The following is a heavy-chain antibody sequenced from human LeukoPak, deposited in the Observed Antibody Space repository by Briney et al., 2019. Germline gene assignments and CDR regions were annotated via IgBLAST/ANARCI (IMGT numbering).Heavy chain of an antibody. CDR2: IKEDGREK. D-gene: IGHD4-11*01. J-gene: IGHJ4*02. CDR3: ARVPGVTRYFDY. CDR1: GFTFSRYG. V-gene: IGHV3-7*01. Sequence: GGSLRLSCAASGFTFSRYGMHWVRQAPGKGLEWVASIKEDGREKYYMDSVKGRFTISRDNAKNSLSLQMNSLRAGDTAVYYCARVPGVTRYFDYWGQGTRVTVSS.